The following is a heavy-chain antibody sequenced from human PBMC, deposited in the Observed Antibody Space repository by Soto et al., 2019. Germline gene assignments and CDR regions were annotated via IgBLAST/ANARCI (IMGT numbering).Heavy chain of an antibody. V-gene: IGHV4-30-4*01. J-gene: IGHJ6*02. CDR3: AHKAGHDYGDYPYYYGMDV. Sequence: PSETLSLTCTVSGGSISSGDYYWSWIRQPPGKGLEWIGYIYYSGSTYYNPSLKSRVTISVDTSKNQFSLKLSSVTAADTAVHHCAHKAGHDYGDYPYYYGMDVWGQGTTVTVSS. CDR1: GGSISSGDYY. CDR2: IYYSGST. D-gene: IGHD4-17*01.